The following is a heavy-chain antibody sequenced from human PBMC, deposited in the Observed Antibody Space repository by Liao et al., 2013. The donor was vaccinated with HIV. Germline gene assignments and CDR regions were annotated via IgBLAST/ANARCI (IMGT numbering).Heavy chain of an antibody. J-gene: IGHJ3*02. CDR3: ARSPRRVVRGVIIPGSRDASDI. D-gene: IGHD3-10*01. V-gene: IGHV4-34*01. Sequence: QVQLQQWGAGLLKPSETLSLTCAVYGGSFSGYYWNWIRQPPGKGLEWIGEINHSGSSNYKPSLRSRVTISVDTSKNQFSLKLNSVTAADTAVYYCARSPRRVVRGVIIPGSRDASDIWGQGTMVTVSS. CDR1: GGSFSGYY. CDR2: INHSGSS.